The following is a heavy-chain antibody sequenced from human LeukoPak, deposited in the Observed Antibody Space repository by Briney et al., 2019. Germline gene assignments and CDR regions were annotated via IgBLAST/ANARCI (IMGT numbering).Heavy chain of an antibody. D-gene: IGHD3-16*01. CDR2: ISGSGGST. Sequence: PGGSLRLSCAASGFTFSSYAMSWVRQAPGKGLEWVSAISGSGGSTYYADSVKGRFTISRDNSKNTLYLQMTGLRPEDTALYYCARSYVSSVVFSGFDYWGQGVLVTVSS. CDR3: ARSYVSSVVFSGFDY. V-gene: IGHV3-23*01. CDR1: GFTFSSYA. J-gene: IGHJ4*02.